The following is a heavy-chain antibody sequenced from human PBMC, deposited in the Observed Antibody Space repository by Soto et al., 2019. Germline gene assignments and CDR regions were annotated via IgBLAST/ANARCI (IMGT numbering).Heavy chain of an antibody. CDR2: INHSGST. CDR3: ARGKAAAGTETNWCDP. CDR1: GGSFSGYS. J-gene: IGHJ5*02. Sequence: SETLSLTCAVYGGSFSGYSWSWIRQPPGKGLEWIGEINHSGSTNYNPSLKSRVTISVDTSKNQFSLKLSSVTAADTAVYYCARGKAAAGTETNWCDPWGQGTPVTVSS. D-gene: IGHD6-13*01. V-gene: IGHV4-34*01.